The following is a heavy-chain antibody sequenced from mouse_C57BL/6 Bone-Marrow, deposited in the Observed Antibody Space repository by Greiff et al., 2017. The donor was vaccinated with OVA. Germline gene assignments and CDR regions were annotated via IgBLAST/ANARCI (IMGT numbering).Heavy chain of an antibody. Sequence: QVQLQQPGAELVMPGASVKLSCKASGYTFTSYWMHWVKQRPGQGLEWIGEIDPSDSYTNYNQKFKGKSTLTVDKSSSTAYMQLSSLTSEDSAFYYCAREGYYSRGFYYFDYWGQGTTLTVSS. CDR2: IDPSDSYT. D-gene: IGHD1-1*01. J-gene: IGHJ2*01. V-gene: IGHV1-69*01. CDR3: AREGYYSRGFYYFDY. CDR1: GYTFTSYW.